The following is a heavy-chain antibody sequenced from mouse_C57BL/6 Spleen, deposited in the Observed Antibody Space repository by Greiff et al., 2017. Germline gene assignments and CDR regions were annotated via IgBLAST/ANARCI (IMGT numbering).Heavy chain of an antibody. CDR1: GYTFTSYW. Sequence: VQLQQPGAELVRPGSSVKLSCKASGYTFTSYWMDWVKQRPGQGLEWIGNIYPSDSETHYNQKFKDKATLTVDKSSSTAYMQLSSLTSEDSAVYYCARKTYGNLAYWGQGTLVTVSA. CDR3: ARKTYGNLAY. V-gene: IGHV1-61*01. J-gene: IGHJ3*01. CDR2: IYPSDSET. D-gene: IGHD2-1*01.